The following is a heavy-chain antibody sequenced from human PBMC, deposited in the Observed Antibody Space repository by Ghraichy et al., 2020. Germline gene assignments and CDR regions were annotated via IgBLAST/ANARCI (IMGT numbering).Heavy chain of an antibody. V-gene: IGHV1-18*01. J-gene: IGHJ4*02. CDR2: ISAYNGNT. CDR1: GYTFTSYG. CDR3: ARDAQTPYYYGSEQFDY. Sequence: ASVKVSCKASGYTFTSYGISWVRQAPGQGLEWMGWISAYNGNTNYAQKLQGRVTMTTDTSTSTAYMELRSLRSDDTAVYYCARDAQTPYYYGSEQFDYWGQGTLVTVSS. D-gene: IGHD3-10*01.